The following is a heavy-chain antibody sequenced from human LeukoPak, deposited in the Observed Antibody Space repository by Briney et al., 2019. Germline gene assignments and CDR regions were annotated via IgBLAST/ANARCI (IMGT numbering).Heavy chain of an antibody. CDR1: GYTFTSYD. Sequence: ASVKVSCKASGYTFTSYDINWVRQATGQGLEWMGWMNPNSGNTGYAQKFQGRVTMTRNTSISTAYMELSSLRSEDTAVYYCAANSGDHYYFDYWGQGTLVTVSS. D-gene: IGHD3-10*01. CDR3: AANSGDHYYFDY. V-gene: IGHV1-8*01. J-gene: IGHJ4*02. CDR2: MNPNSGNT.